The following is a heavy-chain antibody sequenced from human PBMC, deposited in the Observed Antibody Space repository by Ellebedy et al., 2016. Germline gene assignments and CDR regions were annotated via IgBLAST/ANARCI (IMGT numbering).Heavy chain of an antibody. Sequence: GGSLRLXXAASGFTFSSHGMHWVRQAPGKGLEWVAVIWYDGSNKYYADSVKGRFTISRDNSKNTLYLQMNSLRAEDTAVYYCARVETISGYFPSYYYYYMDVWGKGTTVTVSS. CDR1: GFTFSSHG. D-gene: IGHD3-22*01. J-gene: IGHJ6*03. V-gene: IGHV3-33*01. CDR2: IWYDGSNK. CDR3: ARVETISGYFPSYYYYYMDV.